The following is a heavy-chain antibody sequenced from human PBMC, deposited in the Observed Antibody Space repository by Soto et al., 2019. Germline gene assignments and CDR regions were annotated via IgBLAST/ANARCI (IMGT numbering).Heavy chain of an antibody. V-gene: IGHV4-34*01. CDR3: ARRPIVVAARPGFDY. CDR1: GGSFCGYY. D-gene: IGHD6-6*01. J-gene: IGHJ4*02. Sequence: QVQLQQWGAGLLKPSETLSLTCAVYGGSFCGYYWSWIRQPPGTGLEWIGEINHSGSTNYNPSLKSRDTISVDTSKNQFSLKLSSVTAADTAVYYCARRPIVVAARPGFDYWGQGTLVTVSS. CDR2: INHSGST.